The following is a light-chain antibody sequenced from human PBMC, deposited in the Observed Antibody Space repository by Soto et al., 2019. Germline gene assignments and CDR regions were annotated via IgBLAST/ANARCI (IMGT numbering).Light chain of an antibody. CDR3: QQSYTTASIT. J-gene: IGKJ5*01. Sequence: DIQMTQSPSSLSASVGDRVTITCRASQSISRNLNWYQHKPGKAPKLLIYAASSLQNGVPSRFSGGGSGTEFTLSICSLHPEDFGTYYCQQSYTTASITFGQGTRLEIK. CDR2: AAS. V-gene: IGKV1-39*01. CDR1: QSISRN.